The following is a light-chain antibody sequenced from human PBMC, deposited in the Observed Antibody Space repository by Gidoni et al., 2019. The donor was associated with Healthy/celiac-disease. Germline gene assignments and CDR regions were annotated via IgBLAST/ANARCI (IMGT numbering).Light chain of an antibody. V-gene: IGLV3-21*03. J-gene: IGLJ2*01. CDR1: NIGSKR. CDR3: QVWDSSSDHLVV. Sequence: SYVLTQPPSVSVAPGKTARITCGGNNIGSKRVHWYQQKPGQAPVLVVYDDSDRPSGIPGRFSGSNSGNTATLTISRVEAGDEADYYCQVWDSSSDHLVVFGGGTKLTVL. CDR2: DDS.